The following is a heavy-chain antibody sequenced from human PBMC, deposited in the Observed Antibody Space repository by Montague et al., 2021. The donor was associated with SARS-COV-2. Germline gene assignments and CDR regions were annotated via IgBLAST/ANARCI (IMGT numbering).Heavy chain of an antibody. CDR1: GGSISSSSYY. CDR3: ARRSYDILTGYSIPNWFDP. Sequence: SETLSLTCTVSGGSISSSSYYWGWIREPPGNGLEWIGSIYYSGSTYYNRSLKSRVTISVDTSKNQFSLKLSSVTAADTAVYYCARRSYDILTGYSIPNWFDPWGQGTLVTVSS. V-gene: IGHV4-39*01. CDR2: IYYSGST. D-gene: IGHD3-9*01. J-gene: IGHJ5*02.